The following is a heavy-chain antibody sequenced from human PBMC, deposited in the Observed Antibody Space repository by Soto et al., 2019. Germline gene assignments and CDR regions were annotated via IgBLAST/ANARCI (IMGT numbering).Heavy chain of an antibody. J-gene: IGHJ6*02. Sequence: GGSLRLSCAASGFTFSSCSMHWARQAPGKGLEWVATLSFDGSTTFYADSVKGRFTISRDNSNNTLYLQMNNLRAEDTAVYYCARDIPYGSGSYYKDYYYGMDVWGQGTTVTVSS. CDR1: GFTFSSCS. V-gene: IGHV3-30-3*01. D-gene: IGHD3-10*01. CDR2: LSFDGSTT. CDR3: ARDIPYGSGSYYKDYYYGMDV.